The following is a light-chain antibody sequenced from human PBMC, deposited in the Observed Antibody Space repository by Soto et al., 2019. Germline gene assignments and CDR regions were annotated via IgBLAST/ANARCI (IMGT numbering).Light chain of an antibody. CDR1: QGISKW. CDR2: AAP. CDR3: QQANSFPIT. J-gene: IGKJ5*01. V-gene: IGKV1-12*01. Sequence: DIQMTQSPSSVSASVGDRVTITCRASQGISKWLAWYQQKPGKAPKFLMYAAPTLQSGVPSRFSGSGSGTDFALTISSLQPEDFATDYCQQANSFPITFGQGTRLEIK.